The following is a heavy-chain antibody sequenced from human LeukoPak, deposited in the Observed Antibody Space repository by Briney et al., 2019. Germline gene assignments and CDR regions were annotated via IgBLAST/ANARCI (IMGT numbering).Heavy chain of an antibody. J-gene: IGHJ4*02. CDR3: ASYYYGSGSYYNVFDY. D-gene: IGHD3-10*01. CDR1: GGSISSSSYY. Sequence: PSETLSLTCTVSGGSISSSSYYWGWIRQPPGKGLEWIGTMYHSGSTYYNPSLKSRVTISVDTSKNQFSLKLSSVTAADTAVYYCASYYYGSGSYYNVFDYWGQGTLVTVSS. V-gene: IGHV4-39*07. CDR2: MYHSGST.